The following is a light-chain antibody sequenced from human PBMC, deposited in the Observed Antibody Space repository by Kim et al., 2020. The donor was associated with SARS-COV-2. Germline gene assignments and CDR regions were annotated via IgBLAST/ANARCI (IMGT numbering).Light chain of an antibody. CDR1: QSVLYSSNNKNY. CDR3: QQYYGIPL. V-gene: IGKV4-1*01. J-gene: IGKJ2*01. Sequence: DIVMTQSPDSLAVSLGERATINCKSSQSVLYSSNNKNYLAWYQQKPGQPPKLLIYWASTRESGVPDRFSGSGSGTDFTLTISSLQAEDVAVYYCQQYYGIPLFGQGTKLEI. CDR2: WAS.